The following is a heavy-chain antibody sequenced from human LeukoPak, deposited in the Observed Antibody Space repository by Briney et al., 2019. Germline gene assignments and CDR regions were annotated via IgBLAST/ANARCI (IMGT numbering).Heavy chain of an antibody. V-gene: IGHV3-23*01. CDR1: GLTFSSYA. D-gene: IGHD6-13*01. Sequence: PGGSLRLSCVASGLTFSSYAMNWVRQAPGKGLEWVSDIYDSGGSTHYADSVKGRFTISRDNSKNTLYLQMNSLRAEDTALYYCAKGYSSTWSAPDVWGKGTTVTVSA. CDR3: AKGYSSTWSAPDV. CDR2: IYDSGGST. J-gene: IGHJ6*04.